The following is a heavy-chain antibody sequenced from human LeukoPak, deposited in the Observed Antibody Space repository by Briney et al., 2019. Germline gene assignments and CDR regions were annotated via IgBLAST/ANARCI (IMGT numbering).Heavy chain of an antibody. V-gene: IGHV3-23*01. CDR3: ARRAGAYSHPYDY. Sequence: GGSLRLSCAASGFTFSSYAMTWVRQAPGKGLEWVSAISASGGSTYYADSVKGRFTISRDNSKNTLYLQMNSLRAEDTAVYYCARRAGAYSHPYDYWGQGTLVTVSS. J-gene: IGHJ4*02. CDR2: ISASGGST. D-gene: IGHD4/OR15-4a*01. CDR1: GFTFSSYA.